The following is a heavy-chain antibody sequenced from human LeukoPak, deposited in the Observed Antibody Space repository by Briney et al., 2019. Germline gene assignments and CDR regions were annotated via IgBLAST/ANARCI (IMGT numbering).Heavy chain of an antibody. D-gene: IGHD2-15*01. J-gene: IGHJ4*02. Sequence: ASVKVSCKATGYTFTNYYMQWVRQAPGQGLEWMGIINPRDGSTSYAQKFQGRVTVTRDTSTSTVCMELSSLRSEDTAVYYCARVYCSGGSCYEFDFWGQGTLVTVSS. CDR3: ARVYCSGGSCYEFDF. CDR2: INPRDGST. V-gene: IGHV1-46*03. CDR1: GYTFTNYY.